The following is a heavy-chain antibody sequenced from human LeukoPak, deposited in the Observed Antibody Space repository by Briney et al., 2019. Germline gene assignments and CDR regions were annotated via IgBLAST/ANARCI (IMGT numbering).Heavy chain of an antibody. CDR1: GFAFSSYG. D-gene: IGHD7-27*01. J-gene: IGHJ4*02. Sequence: PGGSLRLSCAASGFAFSSYGMYWVRQTADKGLEWVAYIRRDGTYVNYADSVRGRFTISRDNSKNTLSPQMNNLRVEDTAGYYCASGGPTGGTLDFWGQGTLVTVSS. V-gene: IGHV3-30*02. CDR2: IRRDGTYV. CDR3: ASGGPTGGTLDF.